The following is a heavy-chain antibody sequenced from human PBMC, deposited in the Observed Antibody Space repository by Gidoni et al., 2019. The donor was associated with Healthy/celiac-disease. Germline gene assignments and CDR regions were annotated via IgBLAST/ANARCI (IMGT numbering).Heavy chain of an antibody. CDR1: GESVSSNSAA. J-gene: IGHJ1*01. Sequence: QVQLQQAGPGLVKPSQTLSRTCAISGESVSSNSAAWNWVRPSPSRGLEWLGRTYYRSKWYNDYAVSVKSRITNNPDTSKNQFSLQLNSVTPEDTAVYYCAREVTPNDYDSSGSEYCQHWGQGTLVTVSS. V-gene: IGHV6-1*01. CDR2: TYYRSKWYN. D-gene: IGHD3-22*01. CDR3: AREVTPNDYDSSGSEYCQH.